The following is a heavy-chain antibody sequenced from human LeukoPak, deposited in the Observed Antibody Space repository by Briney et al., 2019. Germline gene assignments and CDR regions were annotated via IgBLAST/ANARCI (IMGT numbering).Heavy chain of an antibody. CDR2: ISGSGGST. Sequence: PGGSLRLSCAASGFTFSSYAMSWVRQAPGKGLEWVSAISGSGGSTYYADSVKSRFTISRDNSKNTLYLQMNSLRAEDTAVYYCAKGPQYDILTGYFDYWGQGTLVTVSS. D-gene: IGHD3-9*01. CDR3: AKGPQYDILTGYFDY. J-gene: IGHJ4*02. CDR1: GFTFSSYA. V-gene: IGHV3-23*01.